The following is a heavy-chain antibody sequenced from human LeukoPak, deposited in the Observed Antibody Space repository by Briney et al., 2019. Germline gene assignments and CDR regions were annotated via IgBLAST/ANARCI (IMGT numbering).Heavy chain of an antibody. Sequence: SQTLSLTCTVSGGSISSGGYYWSWIRQHPGTGLEWIGYIYYSGSTYYNPSLKSRVTISVDTSKNQFSLKLSSVTAADTAVYYCARRKGYQYYFDYWGQGTLVTVSS. CDR3: ARRKGYQYYFDY. D-gene: IGHD3-16*02. CDR1: GGSISSGGYY. V-gene: IGHV4-31*03. J-gene: IGHJ4*02. CDR2: IYYSGST.